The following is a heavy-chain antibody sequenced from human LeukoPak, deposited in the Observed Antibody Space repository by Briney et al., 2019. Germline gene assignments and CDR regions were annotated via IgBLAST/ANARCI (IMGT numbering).Heavy chain of an antibody. Sequence: AGGSLRLSCAASGFIFNNYNMTRVRQAPGKGLEWVAYISSSTSPIYYADSVKGRFTISRDNAKNSLYQQMTSLTADDTAVYYCAREQQLLYNSFYMDVWGRGTTVTVSS. J-gene: IGHJ6*03. CDR3: AREQQLLYNSFYMDV. CDR2: ISSSTSPI. D-gene: IGHD6-19*01. CDR1: GFIFNNYN. V-gene: IGHV3-48*04.